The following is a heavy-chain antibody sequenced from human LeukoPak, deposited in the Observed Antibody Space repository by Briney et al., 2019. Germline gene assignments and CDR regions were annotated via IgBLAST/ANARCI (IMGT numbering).Heavy chain of an antibody. V-gene: IGHV3-30*18. CDR2: ISYDGSNK. CDR3: AKGVSGWYEAYYYYGMDV. Sequence: GGSLRLSCAASGFTFSSYGMHWVRQAPGKGLEWVTVISYDGSNKYYADSVKGRFTISRDNSKNTLYLQMNSLRAEDTAVYYCAKGVSGWYEAYYYYGMDVWGQGTTVTVSS. J-gene: IGHJ6*02. CDR1: GFTFSSYG. D-gene: IGHD6-19*01.